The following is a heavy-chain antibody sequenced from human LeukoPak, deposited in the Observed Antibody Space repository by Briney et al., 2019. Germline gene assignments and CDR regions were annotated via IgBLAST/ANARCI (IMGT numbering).Heavy chain of an antibody. CDR1: GFTFSSYW. D-gene: IGHD4-11*01. Sequence: GGSLRLSCAASGFTFSSYWMHWVRQAPGKGLVWVSRINSDGSSTIYADSVKGRFTISRDNAKNTLYLQMNSLRAEDTAVYYCARVGDYSNLPFDYWGQGTLVTVSS. CDR3: ARVGDYSNLPFDY. J-gene: IGHJ4*02. CDR2: INSDGSST. V-gene: IGHV3-74*01.